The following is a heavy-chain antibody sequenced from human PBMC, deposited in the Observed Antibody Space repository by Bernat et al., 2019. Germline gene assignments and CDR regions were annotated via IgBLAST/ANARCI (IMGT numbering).Heavy chain of an antibody. Sequence: QVQLQESGPGLVKPSQTLSLTCTVSGGSISSGDYYWSWIRQPPGKGLEWIGYIYYSGSTYYNPSLKSRVTISVDTSKNQFSLKLSSVTAADTAVYYCARDRVGRVGSYSYGGYRGGFDPWGQGTLVTVSS. CDR2: IYYSGST. D-gene: IGHD5-18*01. J-gene: IGHJ5*02. CDR3: ARDRVGRVGSYSYGGYRGGFDP. CDR1: GGSISSGDYY. V-gene: IGHV4-30-4*01.